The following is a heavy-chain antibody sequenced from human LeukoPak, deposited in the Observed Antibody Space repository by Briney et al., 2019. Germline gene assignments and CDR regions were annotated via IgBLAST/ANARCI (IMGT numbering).Heavy chain of an antibody. V-gene: IGHV3-21*01. CDR2: ISSSSSYI. D-gene: IGHD3-16*01. CDR3: ANDPYLERGWNYGSHY. Sequence: KPGGSLRLSCAASGFTFSSYSMNWVRQAPGKGLEWVSSISSSSSYIHYADSVKGRFTISRDTARNSLYLQMNNLRVEDTAVYYCANDPYLERGWNYGSHYWGQGTLVTVSS. J-gene: IGHJ4*02. CDR1: GFTFSSYS.